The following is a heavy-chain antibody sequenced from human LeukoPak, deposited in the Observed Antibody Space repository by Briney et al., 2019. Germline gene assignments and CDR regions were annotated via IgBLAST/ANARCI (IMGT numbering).Heavy chain of an antibody. CDR1: GGSFSGYY. CDR2: INHSGST. J-gene: IGHJ5*02. Sequence: SETLSLTCAVYGGSFSGYYWSWIRQPPGKGLEWIGEINHSGSTNCNPSLKSRVTISVDTSKNQFSLKLSSVTAADTAVYYCARVSDYGDYGGWFDPWGQGTLVTVSS. V-gene: IGHV4-34*01. D-gene: IGHD4-17*01. CDR3: ARVSDYGDYGGWFDP.